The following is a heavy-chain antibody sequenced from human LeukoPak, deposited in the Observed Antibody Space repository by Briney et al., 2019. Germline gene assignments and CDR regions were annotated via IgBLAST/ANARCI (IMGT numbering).Heavy chain of an antibody. CDR1: GFTFDDYA. D-gene: IGHD3-22*01. Sequence: GRSLRLSCAASGFTFDDYAMHWVRQAPGKGLEWVSGISWNSGSIGYADSVKGRFTISRDNAKNSLYLQMNSLRAEDTALYYCAKGDMQDYYDSSGYHWGQGTLVTVSS. J-gene: IGHJ4*02. V-gene: IGHV3-9*01. CDR3: AKGDMQDYYDSSGYH. CDR2: ISWNSGSI.